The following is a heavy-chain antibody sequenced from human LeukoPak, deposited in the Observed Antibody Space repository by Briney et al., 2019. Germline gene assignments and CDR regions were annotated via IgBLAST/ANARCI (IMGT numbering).Heavy chain of an antibody. CDR3: ARRVDLITFGGVIVFDI. J-gene: IGHJ3*02. CDR2: ISSSGST. D-gene: IGHD3-16*02. V-gene: IGHV4-61*02. Sequence: PSETLSLTCTVSGDSISSGDYYWSWIRQPAGKGLEWIGRISSSGSTNYNPSLKSRVTISVDTSKNQFSLKLSSVTAADTAVYYCARRVDLITFGGVIVFDIWGQGTMVTVSS. CDR1: GDSISSGDYY.